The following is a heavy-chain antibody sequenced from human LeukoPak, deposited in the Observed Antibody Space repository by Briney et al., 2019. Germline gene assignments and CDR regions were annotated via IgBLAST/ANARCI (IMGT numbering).Heavy chain of an antibody. D-gene: IGHD5-18*01. CDR3: AITRRDTIFDH. CDR2: VYHSGTT. CDR1: GGSISYHY. Sequence: PSETLSLTCTVSGGSISYHYCNWIRQPPGKGLEWIGYVYHSGTTNYNPSPKSRVTISLDTSKNYFSLRLNSLTAADTAVYYCAITRRDTIFDHWGQGALVSVSS. J-gene: IGHJ4*02. V-gene: IGHV4-59*11.